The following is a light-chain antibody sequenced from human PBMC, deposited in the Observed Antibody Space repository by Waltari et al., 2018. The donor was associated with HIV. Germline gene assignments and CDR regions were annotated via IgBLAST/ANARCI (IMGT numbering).Light chain of an antibody. J-gene: IGKJ5*01. CDR2: KAS. Sequence: DILLTKSTPTLVAFVGGRVTITCRASPTINKWLALYQQRPGDPPKLLITKASTLEVGVPTRFRGRGSETEFTLTIDTLQPDDFAVYYCQQYDNLPSFGQGTRLE. CDR3: QQYDNLPS. V-gene: IGKV1-5*03. CDR1: PTINKW.